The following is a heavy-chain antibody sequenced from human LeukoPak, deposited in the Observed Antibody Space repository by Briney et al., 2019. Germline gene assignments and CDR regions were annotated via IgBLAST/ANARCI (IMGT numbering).Heavy chain of an antibody. CDR3: ARHEGETSYYYDSSGYSPFDY. Sequence: PSETLSLTCAVYGGSFSGYYWSWIRQPPGKGLEWIGYIYYSGSTNYNPSLKSRVTISVDTSKNQFSLKLSSVTAADTAVYYCARHEGETSYYYDSSGYSPFDYWGQGTLVTVSS. CDR1: GGSFSGYY. V-gene: IGHV4-59*08. J-gene: IGHJ4*02. D-gene: IGHD3-22*01. CDR2: IYYSGST.